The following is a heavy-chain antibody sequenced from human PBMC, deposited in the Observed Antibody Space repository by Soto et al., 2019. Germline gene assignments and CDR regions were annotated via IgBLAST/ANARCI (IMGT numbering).Heavy chain of an antibody. D-gene: IGHD6-6*01. J-gene: IGHJ4*02. Sequence: QVQLQESGPGLVKPSETLSLTCTVSGGSISSYYWSWIRQPPGKGLEWIGYIYYSGSTNYNPSLKSRVTISVDTSKNQFSLKLSSVTAADTAVYYCARSGAARLFDYWGQGTLVTVFS. V-gene: IGHV4-59*01. CDR3: ARSGAARLFDY. CDR2: IYYSGST. CDR1: GGSISSYY.